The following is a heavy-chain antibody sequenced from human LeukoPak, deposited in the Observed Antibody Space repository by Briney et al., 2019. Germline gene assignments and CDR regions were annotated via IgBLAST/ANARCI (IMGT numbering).Heavy chain of an antibody. CDR3: ARNYEILTGYSAFGY. D-gene: IGHD3-9*01. CDR2: ISAYNGNT. CDR1: GYTFTSYG. Sequence: ASVKVSCKASGYTFTSYGISWLRQAPGQGLEWMGWISAYNGNTNYARKLQGRVTMTTDTSTSTAYMELRSLRSDDTAVYYCARNYEILTGYSAFGYWGQGTLVTVSS. J-gene: IGHJ4*02. V-gene: IGHV1-18*01.